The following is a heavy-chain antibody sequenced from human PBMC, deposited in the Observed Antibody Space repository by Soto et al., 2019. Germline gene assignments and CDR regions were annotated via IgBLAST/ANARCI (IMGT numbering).Heavy chain of an antibody. CDR3: VRDFHVSTSHIYYYYMDV. CDR2: INQDGSEK. Sequence: GGSLRLSCEASGFIFSNYWMSWVRQAPGKGLEWVASINQDGSEKYYVDSVKGRFTISRDNAKNSLYLQMNSLRVDDTAAYYCVRDFHVSTSHIYYYYMDVWGKGTTVTVSS. D-gene: IGHD1-26*01. V-gene: IGHV3-7*01. J-gene: IGHJ6*03. CDR1: GFIFSNYW.